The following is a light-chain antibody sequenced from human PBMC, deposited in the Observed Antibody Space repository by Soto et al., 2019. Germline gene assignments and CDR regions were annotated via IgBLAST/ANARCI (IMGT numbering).Light chain of an antibody. CDR1: SSDVGAYKY. CDR2: EVS. J-gene: IGLJ1*01. V-gene: IGLV2-14*01. CDR3: NSYAGDIIRFV. Sequence: QSVLAQPASVSVSPGQSVTISCTGTSSDVGAYKYVSWYQQHPGKAPKLMIYEVSNRPSGVSNRFSGSKSGNTASLTISGLQADDEADYYCNSYAGDIIRFVFGTGTKVTV.